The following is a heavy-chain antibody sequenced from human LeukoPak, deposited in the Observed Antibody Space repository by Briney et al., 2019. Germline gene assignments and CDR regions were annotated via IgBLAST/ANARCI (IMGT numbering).Heavy chain of an antibody. CDR3: TRKQIANTPFDY. V-gene: IGHV3-74*01. CDR2: ISSDGSST. J-gene: IGHJ4*02. Sequence: GGSLRLSCAASRFTFSSYWMHWGRQAPGKGLVWVSRISSDGSSTDYADSVKGRFTISRDNAKNTLYLQMDSLRAEDTAVYYCTRKQIANTPFDYWGQGTLVSVSS. D-gene: IGHD3-16*01. CDR1: RFTFSSYW.